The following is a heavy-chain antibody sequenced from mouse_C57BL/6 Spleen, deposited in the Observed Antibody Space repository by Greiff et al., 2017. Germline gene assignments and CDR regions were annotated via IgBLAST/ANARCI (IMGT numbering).Heavy chain of an antibody. CDR1: GYTFTSYW. Sequence: VQLQQPGAELVRPGSSVKLSCKASGYTFTSYWMHWVKQRPIPGLEWIGNIDPSDSETHYNQKFKDKATLTVDKSSSTAYMQLSSLTSEDSAVYYCAREDYSNYSYYFDYWGQGTTLTVSS. CDR2: IDPSDSET. CDR3: AREDYSNYSYYFDY. J-gene: IGHJ2*01. D-gene: IGHD2-5*01. V-gene: IGHV1-52*01.